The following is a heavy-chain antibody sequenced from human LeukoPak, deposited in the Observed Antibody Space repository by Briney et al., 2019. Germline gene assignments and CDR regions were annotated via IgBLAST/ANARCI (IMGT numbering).Heavy chain of an antibody. D-gene: IGHD1-26*01. CDR2: IYYSGNT. CDR1: GGSISSYY. V-gene: IGHV4-59*01. Sequence: NSSETLSLTCTVSGGSISSYYWSWIRQPPGKGLEWIGYIYYSGNTNYNPSLKSRVTISVDTSKNQFSLKLSSVTAADTAVYYCAREGGEGATQTFDYWGQGTLVTVSS. CDR3: AREGGEGATQTFDY. J-gene: IGHJ4*02.